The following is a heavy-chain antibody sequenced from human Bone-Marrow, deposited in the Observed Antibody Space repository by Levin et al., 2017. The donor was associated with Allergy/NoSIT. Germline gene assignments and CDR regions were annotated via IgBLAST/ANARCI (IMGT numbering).Heavy chain of an antibody. CDR1: GFTFSSYE. CDR2: ISSSGSTI. J-gene: IGHJ4*02. Sequence: GESLKISCAASGFTFSSYEMNWVRQAPGKGLEWVSYISSSGSTIYYADSVKGRFTISRDNAKNSLYLQMNSLRAEDTAVYYCARALPPSYYDFWSGYYRGGDYWGQGTLVTVSS. D-gene: IGHD3-3*01. V-gene: IGHV3-48*03. CDR3: ARALPPSYYDFWSGYYRGGDY.